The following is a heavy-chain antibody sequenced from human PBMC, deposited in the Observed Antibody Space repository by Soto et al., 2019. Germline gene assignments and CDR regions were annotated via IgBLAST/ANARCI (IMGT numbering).Heavy chain of an antibody. CDR1: GFAFNKFG. D-gene: IGHD1-26*01. Sequence: LRLSCDASGFAFNKFGMHWVRQAPGKGLEWVAFISYDGSYQYYADSVQGRLTITRDNSMNTLNMQLNSLRREDTAVYYCAKGGEVGGVLGDHWGQGTLVTVSS. CDR2: ISYDGSYQ. CDR3: AKGGEVGGVLGDH. J-gene: IGHJ4*02. V-gene: IGHV3-30*18.